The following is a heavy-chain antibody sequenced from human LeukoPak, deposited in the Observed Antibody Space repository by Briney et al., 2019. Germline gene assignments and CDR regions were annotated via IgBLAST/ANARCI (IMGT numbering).Heavy chain of an antibody. CDR1: GITLSNYG. J-gene: IGHJ4*02. CDR2: ISGSGGGT. Sequence: GGSLRLSCAVSGITLSNYGMSWVRQAPGKGLEWVACISGSGGGTNYADSVKGRFTISRDNSRNTLYLQMNSLRAEDTAVYFCAKRGVVIRVILVGFHKEAYYFDSWGRGALVTVSS. V-gene: IGHV3-23*01. CDR3: AKRGVVIRVILVGFHKEAYYFDS. D-gene: IGHD3-22*01.